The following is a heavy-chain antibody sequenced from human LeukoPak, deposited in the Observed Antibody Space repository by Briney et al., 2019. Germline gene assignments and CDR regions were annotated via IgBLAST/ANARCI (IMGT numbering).Heavy chain of an antibody. V-gene: IGHV1-69*02. CDR2: IIPILGIA. Sequence: ASVKVSCKASGGTFSSYTISWVRQAPGQGLEWMGRIIPILGIANYAQKFQGRVTINADKSTSTAYMELSSLRSEDTAVYYCARSGAVAGALHLEYWGQGTLVTVSS. CDR3: ARSGAVAGALHLEY. CDR1: GGTFSSYT. D-gene: IGHD6-19*01. J-gene: IGHJ4*02.